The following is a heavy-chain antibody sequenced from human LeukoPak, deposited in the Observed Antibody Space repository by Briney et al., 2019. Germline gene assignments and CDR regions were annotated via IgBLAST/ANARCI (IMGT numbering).Heavy chain of an antibody. CDR3: ARNCDVLRFLEWPIAPGAFDI. J-gene: IGHJ3*02. Sequence: GESLKISCKGSGYSFTSYWIGWVRQMPGKGLEWMGIIYPGDSDTRYSPSFQGQVTISADKSISTAYLQWSSLKASDTAMYYCARNCDVLRFLEWPIAPGAFDIWGQGTMVTVSS. CDR2: IYPGDSDT. CDR1: GYSFTSYW. D-gene: IGHD3-3*01. V-gene: IGHV5-51*01.